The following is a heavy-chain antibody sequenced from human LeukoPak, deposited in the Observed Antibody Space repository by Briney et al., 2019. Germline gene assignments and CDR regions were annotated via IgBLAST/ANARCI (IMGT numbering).Heavy chain of an antibody. J-gene: IGHJ4*02. V-gene: IGHV1-18*01. Sequence: GASVKVSCKASGYTFTSYGISWVRQAPGQGLEWMGWISAYNGNTNYAQKLQGRVTMTTDTSTSTAYMELRSLRSDDTAVYYCARVGVDDSGNIIKYFFDYWGQGTLVTVSS. CDR2: ISAYNGNT. D-gene: IGHD4-23*01. CDR1: GYTFTSYG. CDR3: ARVGVDDSGNIIKYFFDY.